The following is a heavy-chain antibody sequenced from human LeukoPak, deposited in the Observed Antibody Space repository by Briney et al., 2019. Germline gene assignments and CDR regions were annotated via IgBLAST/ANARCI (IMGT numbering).Heavy chain of an antibody. Sequence: SETLSLTCAVYGGSFSGYYWSWIRQPPGKGLEWIGEINHSGSTNYNPSLKSRVTISVDTSKNQFSLKLSSVTAADTAVYYCARRRGRGYYYDSSGYHRTPLDYWGQGTLVTVSS. J-gene: IGHJ4*02. D-gene: IGHD3-22*01. CDR2: INHSGST. V-gene: IGHV4-34*01. CDR1: GGSFSGYY. CDR3: ARRRGRGYYYDSSGYHRTPLDY.